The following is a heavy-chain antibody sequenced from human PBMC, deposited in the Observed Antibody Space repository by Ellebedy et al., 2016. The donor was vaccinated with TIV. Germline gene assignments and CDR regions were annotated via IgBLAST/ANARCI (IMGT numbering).Heavy chain of an antibody. J-gene: IGHJ5*02. CDR3: ARDPGGGGDFGDNWFDP. CDR1: GIIVSDYF. D-gene: IGHD2-21*01. V-gene: IGHV3-66*01. Sequence: GESLKISCEASGIIVSDYFMNWVRQAPGKGLEWVSVLYPDAKTNYTDSVNGRFIVSRDSSKNTLYLQMNSLKAEDTAVYYCARDPGGGGDFGDNWFDPWGQGTLVTVSS. CDR2: LYPDAKT.